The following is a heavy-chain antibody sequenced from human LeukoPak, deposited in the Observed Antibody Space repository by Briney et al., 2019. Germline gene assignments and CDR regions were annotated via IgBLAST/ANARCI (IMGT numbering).Heavy chain of an antibody. CDR3: ARGDYAFDI. V-gene: IGHV3-48*03. Sequence: GGSLRLSCAASGFTFSSYDMNWVRQAPGKGLEWVSFITSSGNTMYYADSVKGRFTISRDTAKNTLYLQMNSLRAEDTAVYYCARGDYAFDIWGQGTMVTVSS. J-gene: IGHJ3*02. CDR2: ITSSGNTM. D-gene: IGHD2-21*01. CDR1: GFTFSSYD.